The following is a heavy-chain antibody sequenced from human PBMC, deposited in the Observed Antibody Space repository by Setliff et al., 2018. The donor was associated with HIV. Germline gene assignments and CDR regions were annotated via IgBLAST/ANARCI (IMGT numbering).Heavy chain of an antibody. CDR2: INPNNGGT. D-gene: IGHD5-18*01. V-gene: IGHV1-2*04. CDR1: GYTFTTYY. CDR3: ARDRGRGSSYGDDAFDV. Sequence: EASVKVSCKTSGYTFTTYYIHWVRQAPGQGLEWMGWINPNNGGTNYAQKFQGWVTMTRDTSISTAYMQLSRLRSDDTAVYYCARDRGRGSSYGDDAFDVWGQGTLVTVSS. J-gene: IGHJ3*01.